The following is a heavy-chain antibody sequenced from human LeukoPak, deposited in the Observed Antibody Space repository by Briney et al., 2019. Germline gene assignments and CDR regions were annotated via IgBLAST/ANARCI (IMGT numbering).Heavy chain of an antibody. CDR3: AKGHRSSSSFLDS. CDR1: GGFA. J-gene: IGHJ4*02. V-gene: IGHV3-23*01. Sequence: GGSLRLSGAAFGGFAMSWVRQAPGRGLGWVSAINGRGDDTYYPDSVKGRLTISRDNSNNTLYLQMNSLRAEDTAVYYCAKGHRSSSSFLDSWGQGILVTVSS. D-gene: IGHD6-19*01. CDR2: INGRGDDT.